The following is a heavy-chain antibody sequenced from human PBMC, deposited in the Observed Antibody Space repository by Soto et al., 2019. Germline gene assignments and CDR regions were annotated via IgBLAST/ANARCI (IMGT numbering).Heavy chain of an antibody. V-gene: IGHV1-3*05. Sequence: QVQLVQSGAEEKKPGASVKVSCKASGYTFTSYAMHWVRQAPGQRLEWMGWINAGNGNTKYSQKFQGRVTITRDTSASTAYMALSSLRSEDTAVYYCARGSDIVLGWFDPWGQGTLVTVSS. CDR3: ARGSDIVLGWFDP. CDR2: INAGNGNT. CDR1: GYTFTSYA. J-gene: IGHJ5*02. D-gene: IGHD2-2*01.